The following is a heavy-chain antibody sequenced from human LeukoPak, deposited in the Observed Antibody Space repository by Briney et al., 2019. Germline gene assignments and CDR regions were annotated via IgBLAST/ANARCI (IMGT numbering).Heavy chain of an antibody. CDR3: ARGTLYSYAFDV. J-gene: IGHJ3*01. CDR1: GFTFDDYG. D-gene: IGHD5-18*01. Sequence: GGSLRLSCAASGFTFDDYGMSWVRHAPGKGLEWVSGINWNGGSTGYADSVKGRFTISRDNAKNSLYLQMNSLRAEDTALYYCARGTLYSYAFDVWGQGTMVTVSS. CDR2: INWNGGST. V-gene: IGHV3-20*04.